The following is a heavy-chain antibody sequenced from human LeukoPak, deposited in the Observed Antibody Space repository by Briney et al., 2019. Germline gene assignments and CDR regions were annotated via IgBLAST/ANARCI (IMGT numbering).Heavy chain of an antibody. D-gene: IGHD3-10*01. Sequence: PGGSLRLSCAASGFSFSSYAMSWVRQAPGKGLEWVSATSGSGDSTYYADSVKGRFTISRDNSKNTLYLQMNSLRAEDTAVYYCARGITMVPEPDYWGQGTLVTVSS. CDR3: ARGITMVPEPDY. CDR2: TSGSGDST. J-gene: IGHJ4*02. CDR1: GFSFSSYA. V-gene: IGHV3-23*01.